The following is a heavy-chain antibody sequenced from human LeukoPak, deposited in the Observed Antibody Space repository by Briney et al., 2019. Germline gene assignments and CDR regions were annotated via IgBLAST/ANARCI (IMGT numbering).Heavy chain of an antibody. CDR3: ASAMATHGAFDV. CDR2: IYHSGST. J-gene: IGHJ3*01. V-gene: IGHV4-4*02. Sequence: SETLSLTCAVSGGSISSSNWWSWGRQPPGQGLAWIGEIYHSGSTNYNPSLKSRVTISVDKSKNQFSLRLSSVTAADTAVYYCASAMATHGAFDVGGQGTMVTVSA. D-gene: IGHD5-24*01. CDR1: GGSISSSNW.